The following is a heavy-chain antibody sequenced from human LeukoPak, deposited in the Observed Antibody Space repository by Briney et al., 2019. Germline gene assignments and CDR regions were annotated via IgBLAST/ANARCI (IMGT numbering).Heavy chain of an antibody. D-gene: IGHD6-25*01. J-gene: IGHJ4*02. Sequence: GGSLRLSCAASGFTFSSYGMHWVRQAPGKGLEWVAFIRYEGSNKYYADSVKGRFTISRDNSKNTLYLQMNSLRAEDTAVYYCAKGYGSGIRSDYWGQGTLVTVSS. CDR3: AKGYGSGIRSDY. CDR1: GFTFSSYG. CDR2: IRYEGSNK. V-gene: IGHV3-30*02.